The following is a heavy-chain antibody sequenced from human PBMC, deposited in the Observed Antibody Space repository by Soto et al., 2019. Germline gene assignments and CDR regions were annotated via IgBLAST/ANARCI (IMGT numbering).Heavy chain of an antibody. D-gene: IGHD2-8*01. Sequence: GGSLRLSCSASGFTFSSYDMHWVRQATGKGLEWVSAIGTAGDTYYPGSVKGRFTISRENAKNSLYLQMNSLRAGDTAVYYCARGGVPIPRSGFDYWGQGTLVTVSS. CDR3: ARGGVPIPRSGFDY. CDR2: IGTAGDT. CDR1: GFTFSSYD. V-gene: IGHV3-13*01. J-gene: IGHJ4*02.